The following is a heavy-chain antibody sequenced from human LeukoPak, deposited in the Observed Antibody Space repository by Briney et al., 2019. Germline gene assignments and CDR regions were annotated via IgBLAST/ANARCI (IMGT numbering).Heavy chain of an antibody. CDR1: GGSISSSSYY. CDR2: IYYSGST. CDR3: ARLKVDWQQLAKADAFDT. Sequence: SETLSLTCTVSGGSISSSSYYWGWIRQPRGKGLEWIVSIYYSGSTYYNPSLKSRVTISVDTSKNQFSLKLSSATAADTAVYYCARLKVDWQQLAKADAFDTWGQGTMVTVSS. J-gene: IGHJ3*02. V-gene: IGHV4-39*01. D-gene: IGHD6-13*01.